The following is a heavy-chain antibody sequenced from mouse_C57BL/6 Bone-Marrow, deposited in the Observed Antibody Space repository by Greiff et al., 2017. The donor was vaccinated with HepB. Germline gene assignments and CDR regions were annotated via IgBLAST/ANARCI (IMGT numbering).Heavy chain of an antibody. V-gene: IGHV1-55*01. CDR3: ARSSKRGAMDY. J-gene: IGHJ4*01. CDR1: GYTFTSYW. Sequence: QVHVKQPGAELVKPGASVKMSCKASGYTFTSYWITWVKQRPGQGLEWIGDIYPGSGSTNYNEKFKSKATLTVDTSSSTAYMQLSSLTSEDSAVYYCARSSKRGAMDYWGQGTSVTVSS. CDR2: IYPGSGST.